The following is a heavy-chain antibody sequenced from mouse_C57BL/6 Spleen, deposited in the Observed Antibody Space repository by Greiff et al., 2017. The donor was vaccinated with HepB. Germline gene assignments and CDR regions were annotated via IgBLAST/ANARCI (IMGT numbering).Heavy chain of an antibody. CDR3: ARPGSYPGRGRFAY. Sequence: VKLQQSGAELMKPGASVKLSCKATGYTFTGYWIEWVKQRPGHGLEWIGEILPGSGSTNYNEKFKGKATVTADTSSNTSYMQLSSLTTEDSAIYYCARPGSYPGRGRFAYWGQGTLVTVSA. J-gene: IGHJ3*01. V-gene: IGHV1-9*01. D-gene: IGHD1-1*02. CDR2: ILPGSGST. CDR1: GYTFTGYW.